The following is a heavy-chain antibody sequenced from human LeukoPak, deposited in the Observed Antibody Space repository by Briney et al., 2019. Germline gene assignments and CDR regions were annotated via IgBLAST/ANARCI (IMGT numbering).Heavy chain of an antibody. Sequence: ASVKVSCKASGYTFTGYYMHWVRQAPGQGLEWIGRINPNSGGTNYAQKFQGRVTMTRATSISTAYMELSRLRSDDTAVYYCARDFGDYDFWSGYPRNWFDPWGQGTLVTVSS. J-gene: IGHJ5*02. CDR2: INPNSGGT. CDR3: ARDFGDYDFWSGYPRNWFDP. CDR1: GYTFTGYY. D-gene: IGHD3-3*01. V-gene: IGHV1-2*06.